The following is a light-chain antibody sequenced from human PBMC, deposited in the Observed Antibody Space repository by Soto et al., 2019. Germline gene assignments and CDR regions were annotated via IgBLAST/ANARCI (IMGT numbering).Light chain of an antibody. CDR1: QSVSSY. CDR3: QQRSTWPLT. Sequence: IVLTQSPATPSLSPGERATLSCRASQSVSSYLAWYQQKPGQAPRLLIYDASNRATGIPARFSGSGSGTDFPLTISSLEPEDFSVDYCQQRSTWPLTFGGGTKVEIK. CDR2: DAS. V-gene: IGKV3-11*01. J-gene: IGKJ4*01.